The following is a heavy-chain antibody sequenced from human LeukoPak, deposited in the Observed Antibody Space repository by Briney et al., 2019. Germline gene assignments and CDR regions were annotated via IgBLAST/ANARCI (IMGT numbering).Heavy chain of an antibody. Sequence: SETLSLTCAAYGGSFSGYYWSWIRQPPGKGLEWIGEINHSGSTNYNPSLKSRVTISVDTPKNQFSLKLSSVTAADTAVYYCARGRGSGWYNYYYGMDVWGQGTTVTVSS. V-gene: IGHV4-34*01. CDR2: INHSGST. CDR1: GGSFSGYY. D-gene: IGHD6-19*01. J-gene: IGHJ6*02. CDR3: ARGRGSGWYNYYYGMDV.